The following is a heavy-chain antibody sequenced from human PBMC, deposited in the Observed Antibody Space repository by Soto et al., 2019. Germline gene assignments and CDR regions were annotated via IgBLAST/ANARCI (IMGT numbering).Heavy chain of an antibody. D-gene: IGHD2-21*02. CDR2: ISYDGSNT. V-gene: IGHV3-30*10. Sequence: QVQLVESGGGVGQPGRSLRLSCAASGFTFSNYALHWVRQAPGQGLEWVAVISYDGSNTYYTDYVKGRFTISRDNSKNTLYLQKNSSRTEVTAVYYCATVTGVTHWGQGTLVTFSS. CDR1: GFTFSNYA. CDR3: ATVTGVTH. J-gene: IGHJ4*02.